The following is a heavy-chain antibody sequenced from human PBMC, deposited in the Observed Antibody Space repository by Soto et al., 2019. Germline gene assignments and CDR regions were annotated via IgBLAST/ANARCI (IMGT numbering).Heavy chain of an antibody. Sequence: GASMKGSWKASGNSFSDTPIHWVRQAPAQGLEWLGRINPKSGATSSAQKFQGWVTMTRDTSISTDYMELTRLRSDDTAVYFCARAHSTDCSNGVCSFFYNHEMDVWG. D-gene: IGHD2-8*01. CDR3: ARAHSTDCSNGVCSFFYNHEMDV. CDR2: INPKSGAT. CDR1: GNSFSDTP. V-gene: IGHV1-2*04. J-gene: IGHJ6*02.